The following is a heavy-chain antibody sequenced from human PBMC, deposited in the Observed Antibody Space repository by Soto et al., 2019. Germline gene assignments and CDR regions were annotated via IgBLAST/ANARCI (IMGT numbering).Heavy chain of an antibody. CDR2: ISGSGGST. V-gene: IGHV3-23*01. CDR3: TNRNDYGSGSYFTFDH. D-gene: IGHD3-10*01. Sequence: LRLSCAASGFTFSSYGMSWVRQAPGKGLEWVSSISGSGGSTYYADSVKGRFTISRDNSKNTLYLQMSSLRAEDTAVYYCTNRNDYGSGSYFTFDHWGQGTLVTVSS. J-gene: IGHJ4*02. CDR1: GFTFSSYG.